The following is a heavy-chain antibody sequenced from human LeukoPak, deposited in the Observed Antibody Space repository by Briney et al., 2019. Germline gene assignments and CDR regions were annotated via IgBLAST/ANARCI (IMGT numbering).Heavy chain of an antibody. Sequence: SETLSLTCAVYGGSFCGYYWSWIRQPPGKGLECIGEINHSGSNNYNPSLKSRVTRSVDTTKNQFSLKLSSATDADTAVYCCARGPDSSGYSNWFDPWGQGTLVTVSS. CDR2: INHSGSN. J-gene: IGHJ5*02. D-gene: IGHD3-22*01. CDR1: GGSFCGYY. CDR3: ARGPDSSGYSNWFDP. V-gene: IGHV4-34*01.